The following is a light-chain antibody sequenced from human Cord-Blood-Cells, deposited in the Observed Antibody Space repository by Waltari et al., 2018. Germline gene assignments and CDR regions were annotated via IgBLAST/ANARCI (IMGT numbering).Light chain of an antibody. Sequence: DSHMPQSPSSLPASVGERATLTCRASQSISSYLNWYQQKPGKAPKLLIYAASSLQSWVPSRFSGSGSGTDFTLTISSLQPEDFATYDCQQSYSTPYTFGQGTKLEIK. CDR1: QSISSY. V-gene: IGKV1-39*01. CDR3: QQSYSTPYT. J-gene: IGKJ2*01. CDR2: AAS.